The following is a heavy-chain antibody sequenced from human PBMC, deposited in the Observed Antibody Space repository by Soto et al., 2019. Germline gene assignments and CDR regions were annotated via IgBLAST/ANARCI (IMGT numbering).Heavy chain of an antibody. CDR3: ARINTAIGHSNDY. V-gene: IGHV4-30-4*01. D-gene: IGHD5-18*01. J-gene: IGHJ4*02. CDR2: IYYSGST. CDR1: GGSISSGDYY. Sequence: SETLSLTCTVSGGSISSGDYYWSWIRQPPGKGLEWIGYIYYSGSTYYNPSLKSRVTISVDTSKNQFSLKLSSVTAADTAVYYCARINTAIGHSNDYWGQGTLVTVSS.